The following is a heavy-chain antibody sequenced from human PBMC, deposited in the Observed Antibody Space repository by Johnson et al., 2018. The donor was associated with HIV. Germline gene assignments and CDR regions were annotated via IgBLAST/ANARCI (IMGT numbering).Heavy chain of an antibody. CDR1: GFTFSSYD. J-gene: IGHJ3*02. Sequence: QMLLVESGGGLVQPGGSLRLSCAASGFTFSSYDMHWVRQAPGKGLEWVAVTSYDGGNKYYADSVKGRLTISRDNSKNTVYLQMNSRRAEDTAVYYCARGSIAVAGTEGAFDSWGQGTMVTVSS. D-gene: IGHD6-19*01. CDR2: TSYDGGNK. V-gene: IGHV3-30-3*01. CDR3: ARGSIAVAGTEGAFDS.